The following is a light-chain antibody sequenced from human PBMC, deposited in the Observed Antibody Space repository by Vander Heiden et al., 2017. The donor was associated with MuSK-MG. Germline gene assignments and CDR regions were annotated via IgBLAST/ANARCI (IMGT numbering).Light chain of an antibody. CDR2: GAS. CDR3: QQDNNWPHT. J-gene: IGKJ1*01. Sequence: EIVMTQSPATLSVSPGERATLSCRASQSVSSNLAWYQQKPGQAPRLLIYGASTRDTGIPARFSGSRSGTELTLTISSLQSEDFAVYYCQQDNNWPHTFGPGTKVEIK. V-gene: IGKV3-15*01. CDR1: QSVSSN.